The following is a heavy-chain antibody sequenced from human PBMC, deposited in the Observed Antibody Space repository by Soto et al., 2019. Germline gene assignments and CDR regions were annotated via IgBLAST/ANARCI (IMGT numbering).Heavy chain of an antibody. CDR2: ASHTGGT. CDR1: GGSFSGWH. Sequence: QVQVQQWGAGLLKFSETLSLTCAVNGGSFSGWHWNWIRQPPGKGLEWIGEASHTGGTNYNPSLESRVTISVDRSRNQLSLKLTSVSAADTAVCYCARSRNLDVWGPGTTVIVSS. CDR3: ARSRNLDV. J-gene: IGHJ6*02. V-gene: IGHV4-34*01. D-gene: IGHD1-1*01.